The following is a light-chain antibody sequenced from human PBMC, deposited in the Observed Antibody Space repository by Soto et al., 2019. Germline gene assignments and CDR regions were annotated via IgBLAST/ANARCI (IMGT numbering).Light chain of an antibody. Sequence: QSAMTQPPSASGSPGQSVTVSCTGTSSDVGGYNSVSWYQQHPGKAPKLMIYEVTKRPSGVPDRFSGSKSGNTASLTVSGLQAEDEAAYYCSSYAGSNILVFGGGTKLTVL. CDR2: EVT. CDR3: SSYAGSNILV. V-gene: IGLV2-8*01. CDR1: SSDVGGYNS. J-gene: IGLJ2*01.